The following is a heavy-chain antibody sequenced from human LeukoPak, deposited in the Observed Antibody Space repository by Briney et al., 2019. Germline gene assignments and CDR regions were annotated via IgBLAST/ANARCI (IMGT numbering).Heavy chain of an antibody. V-gene: IGHV4-39*01. D-gene: IGHD3-9*01. CDR2: IYYSGST. Sequence: SQTLSLTCTVSGGSISSGGYYWSWIRQPPGKGLEWIGSIYYSGSTYYNPSLKSRVTISVDTSKNQFSLKLSSVTAADTAVYYCARHVNILTGSGQFGYWGQGTLVTVSS. CDR1: GGSISSGGYY. CDR3: ARHVNILTGSGQFGY. J-gene: IGHJ4*02.